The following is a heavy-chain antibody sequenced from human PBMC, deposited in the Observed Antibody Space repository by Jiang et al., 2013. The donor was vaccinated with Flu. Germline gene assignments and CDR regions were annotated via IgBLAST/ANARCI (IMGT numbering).Heavy chain of an antibody. CDR1: GGTFSSYA. CDR3: ALRPRDSSGYYQPFDY. Sequence: EVKKPGSSVMISCKASGGTFSSYAISWVRQAPGQGLECMGGIIPIFGTINYAQKFQGRVTITADKSTATAYMELSSLRSEDTALYYCALRPRDSSGYYQPFDYWGQGTLVTVSS. V-gene: IGHV1-69*06. D-gene: IGHD3-22*01. CDR2: IIPIFGTI. J-gene: IGHJ4*02.